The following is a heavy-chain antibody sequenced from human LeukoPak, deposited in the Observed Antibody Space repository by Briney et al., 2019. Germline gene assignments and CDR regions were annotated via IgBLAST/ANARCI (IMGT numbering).Heavy chain of an antibody. V-gene: IGHV4-59*02. CDR3: TIRQGASGFWFDP. Sequence: PSETLSLTCTVYGVSVSSYCWSWVRRPPGKELEWIGYMSYSGDTNYNPSLKSRVTISIDTSKNQFSLKLSSVTAADTAIYYCTIRQGASGFWFDPWGPGTLLTVSS. CDR1: GVSVSSYC. D-gene: IGHD4/OR15-4a*01. CDR2: MSYSGDT. J-gene: IGHJ5*02.